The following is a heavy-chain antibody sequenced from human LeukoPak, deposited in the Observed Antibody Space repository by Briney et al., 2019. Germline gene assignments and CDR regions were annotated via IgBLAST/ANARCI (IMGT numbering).Heavy chain of an antibody. CDR2: IASDGSHT. CDR1: GFTFSTYF. CDR3: ARERQDTILHSGAFDI. D-gene: IGHD2-21*01. J-gene: IGHJ3*02. V-gene: IGHV3-30-3*01. Sequence: GRSLRLSCAASGFTFSTYFMHWVRQAPGKGLEWVADIASDGSHTFYVESVKGRFTISRDNSKNTLYLQMNSLRAEDTAVYFCARERQDTILHSGAFDIWGQGTTVTVSS.